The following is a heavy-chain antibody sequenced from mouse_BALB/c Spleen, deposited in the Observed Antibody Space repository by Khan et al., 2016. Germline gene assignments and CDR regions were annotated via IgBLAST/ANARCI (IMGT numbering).Heavy chain of an antibody. Sequence: EVELVESGGGLVQPGGSRKLSCAASGFTFSSFGMHWVRQAPEKGLEWVAYIRSGSSTMYYADTVKGRFTISRDHPTTTLFLQLTSVGSENTTMYYYAETGSSYVFYAKDYWGQGTSVTVSS. J-gene: IGHJ4*01. CDR3: AETGSSYVFYAKDY. V-gene: IGHV5-17*02. CDR2: IRSGSSTM. CDR1: GFTFSSFG. D-gene: IGHD1-1*01.